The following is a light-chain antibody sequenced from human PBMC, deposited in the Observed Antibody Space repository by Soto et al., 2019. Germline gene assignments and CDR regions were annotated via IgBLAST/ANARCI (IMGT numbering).Light chain of an antibody. CDR3: QQYNNWPGT. CDR1: QSVDSR. J-gene: IGKJ4*01. V-gene: IGKV3-15*01. Sequence: DIVLTQSPGTLSFSPGERATLSCRTSQSVDSRLAWYQHKPGQAPRLLIYGASNRATGIPARFSGSGSGTEFTLTIDSLQSGDFVIYFCQQYNNWPGTFGGGTKVDIK. CDR2: GAS.